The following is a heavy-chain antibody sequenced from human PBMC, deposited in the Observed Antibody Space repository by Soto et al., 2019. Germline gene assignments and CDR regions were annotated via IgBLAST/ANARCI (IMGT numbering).Heavy chain of an antibody. CDR3: ATWHLREHAYDI. CDR2: LYDVDGT. CDR1: GFTVSGKKY. D-gene: IGHD4-17*01. Sequence: ESGGGLIQPGGFLRLSCAASGFTVSGKKYLAWVRQAPGKGLEWVSALYDVDGTFYADSVKGRFTTSGDSSRTIVYLQMNSLRPDDTAVYYCATWHLREHAYDIWGQGTAVTVSS. V-gene: IGHV3-53*01. J-gene: IGHJ3*02.